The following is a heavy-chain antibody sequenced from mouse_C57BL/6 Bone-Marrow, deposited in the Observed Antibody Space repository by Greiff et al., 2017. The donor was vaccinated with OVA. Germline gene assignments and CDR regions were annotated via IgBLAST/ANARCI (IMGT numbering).Heavy chain of an antibody. Sequence: EVQRVESGGGLVKPGGSLKLSCAASGFTFSSYAMSWVRQTPEKRLEWVATISDGGSYTYYPDNVKGRFTISRDNAKNNLYLQMSHLKSEDTAMYYCARDTGGYDATLFAYWGQGTLVTVSA. CDR2: ISDGGSYT. J-gene: IGHJ3*01. CDR3: ARDTGGYDATLFAY. CDR1: GFTFSSYA. V-gene: IGHV5-4*01. D-gene: IGHD2-2*01.